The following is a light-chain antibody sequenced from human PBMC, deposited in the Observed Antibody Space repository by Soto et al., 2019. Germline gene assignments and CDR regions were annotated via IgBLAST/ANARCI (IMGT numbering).Light chain of an antibody. J-gene: IGKJ2*01. CDR3: QQYGSSPYT. CDR2: GAS. V-gene: IGKV3-20*01. CDR1: QSVSSSY. Sequence: EIVLTQSPGTLSLSPGERATLSCRASQSVSSSYLACYQQKPGQAPRLLIYGASSRATGIPDRFSGSGSGTDFTLTISRLEPEDFAVYYCQQYGSSPYTFGQVTKLEIK.